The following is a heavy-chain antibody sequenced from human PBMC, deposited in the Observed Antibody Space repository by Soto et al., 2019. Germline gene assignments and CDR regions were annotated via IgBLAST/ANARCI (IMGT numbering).Heavy chain of an antibody. CDR1: GDSINNYY. CDR3: ARFNWYFDL. J-gene: IGHJ2*01. V-gene: IGHV4-59*08. CDR2: IYSSGNT. Sequence: SETLSLTCTVSGDSINNYYWTWIRQPPGKGLEWIGYIYSSGNTNYNPSLKSRVTISVDTSKNQFSLKLSSVTAADTAVYYCARFNWYFDLWGRGTLVTVSS.